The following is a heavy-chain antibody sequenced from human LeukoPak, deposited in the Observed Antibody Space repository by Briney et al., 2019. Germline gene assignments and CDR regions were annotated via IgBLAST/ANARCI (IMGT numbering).Heavy chain of an antibody. CDR1: GYTFTGYY. J-gene: IGHJ5*02. V-gene: IGHV1-2*02. CDR3: ARDRVRAPGIAVAGTGRWVDP. CDR2: INPNSGGT. Sequence: ASVKVSCKASGYTFTGYYMHWVRQAPGQGLEWMGWINPNSGGTNYAQKFQGRVTMTRDTSISTAYMELSRVRSDDTAVYYCARDRVRAPGIAVAGTGRWVDPWGQGTLVTVSS. D-gene: IGHD6-19*01.